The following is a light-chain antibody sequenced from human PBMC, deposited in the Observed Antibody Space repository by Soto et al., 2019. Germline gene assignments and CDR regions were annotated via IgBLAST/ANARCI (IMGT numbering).Light chain of an antibody. Sequence: DIQLTQSPSSLSASVGDRVTITCRASQSISSYLNWYQQKPGKAPKLLISAASSLQSGVPSRFSGSGSGTAFTLTISRLQPEDFATYYCQQSYSTPQTFGQGTKVDIK. J-gene: IGKJ1*01. CDR1: QSISSY. CDR2: AAS. V-gene: IGKV1-39*01. CDR3: QQSYSTPQT.